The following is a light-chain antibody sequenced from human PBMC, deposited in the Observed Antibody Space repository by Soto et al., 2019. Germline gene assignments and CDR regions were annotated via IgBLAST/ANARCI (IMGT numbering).Light chain of an antibody. CDR3: QQYTGPPTT. CDR1: QTVSSNY. Sequence: EIILTQSPDTPSFSPGEKATLSCKVSQTVSSNYLAWCQQRPGQAPRLLIYGASTRAAGIPDRFSGSGSGTDFTLTITRLEPEDSAVYFCQQYTGPPTTFGQGTRLEIK. V-gene: IGKV3-20*01. J-gene: IGKJ5*01. CDR2: GAS.